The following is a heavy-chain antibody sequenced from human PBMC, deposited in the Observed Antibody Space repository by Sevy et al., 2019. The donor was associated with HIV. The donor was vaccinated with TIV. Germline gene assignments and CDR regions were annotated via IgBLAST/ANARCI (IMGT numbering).Heavy chain of an antibody. CDR1: GYSISSGYY. J-gene: IGHJ6*02. V-gene: IGHV4-38-2*02. CDR2: IYHSGST. CDR3: ASDYYGSGSYYKTRGMDV. Sequence: SETLSLTCTVSGYSISSGYYWGWIRQPPGKGLEWIGSIYHSGSTYYNPSLKSRVTISVDTSKNQFSLKLSSVTAADTAVYYCASDYYGSGSYYKTRGMDVWGQGTTVTVSS. D-gene: IGHD3-10*01.